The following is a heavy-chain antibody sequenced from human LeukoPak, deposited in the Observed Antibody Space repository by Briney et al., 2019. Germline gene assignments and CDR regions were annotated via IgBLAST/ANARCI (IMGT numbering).Heavy chain of an antibody. V-gene: IGHV4-59*01. J-gene: IGHJ4*02. CDR3: ARGVVAAAGRTFDF. CDR2: IYNSGST. D-gene: IGHD6-13*01. CDR1: GDSFSYFY. Sequence: TSETLSLTCTVSGDSFSYFYWSWIRQPPGKGLEWIGYIYNSGSTNYNPSLKSRVTISLDTSKNQFSLKLSSVTAADTAVYYCARGVVAAAGRTFDFWGQGTLVTVSS.